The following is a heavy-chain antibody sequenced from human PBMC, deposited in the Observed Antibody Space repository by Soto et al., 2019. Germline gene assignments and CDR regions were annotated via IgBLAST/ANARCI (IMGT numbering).Heavy chain of an antibody. Sequence: SETLSLTCTVSGGSISSGGYYWSWIRQHPGKGLEWIGYIYYSGSTYYNPSLKSRVTISVDTSKNQFSLKLSSVTAADTAVYYCARGSLWSQFDYWGQGTLVTVSS. CDR1: GGSISSGGYY. CDR3: ARGSLWSQFDY. D-gene: IGHD3-16*01. V-gene: IGHV4-31*03. CDR2: IYYSGST. J-gene: IGHJ4*02.